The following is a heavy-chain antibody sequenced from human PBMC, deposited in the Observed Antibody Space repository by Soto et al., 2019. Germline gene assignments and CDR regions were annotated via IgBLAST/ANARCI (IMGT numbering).Heavy chain of an antibody. CDR2: ISTRSSYI. Sequence: PGGSLRLSCSASGFTFSSYSMNWVRQAPGKGLEWVSSISTRSSYIYYADSVKGRFTISRDNAKNTLYLQMNSLRAEDTAVYYCARGGSLNWYFDLWGRGTLVTVSS. J-gene: IGHJ2*01. V-gene: IGHV3-21*01. CDR1: GFTFSSYS. CDR3: ARGGSLNWYFDL. D-gene: IGHD1-26*01.